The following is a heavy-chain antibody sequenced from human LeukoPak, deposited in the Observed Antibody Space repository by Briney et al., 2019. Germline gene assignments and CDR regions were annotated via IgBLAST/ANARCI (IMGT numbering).Heavy chain of an antibody. CDR2: ISAYNGNT. V-gene: IGHV1-18*01. CDR1: GYTFTSYG. Sequence: SSVNVSCKASGYTFTSYGISWVRQAPGQGLEWMGWISAYNGNTNYAQKLQGRVTMTTDTSTSTAYMELRSLRSDDTAVYYSARERGILWFGELFSWGQGTLVTVSS. CDR3: ARERGILWFGELFS. J-gene: IGHJ5*02. D-gene: IGHD3-10*01.